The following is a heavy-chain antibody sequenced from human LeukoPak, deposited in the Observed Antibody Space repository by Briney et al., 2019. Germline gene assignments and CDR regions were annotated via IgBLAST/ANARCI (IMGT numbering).Heavy chain of an antibody. D-gene: IGHD6-13*01. V-gene: IGHV4-39*07. CDR2: IYYSGST. CDR1: GGSISSSSYY. CDR3: ARGRTDGIAAAGNWYFDL. Sequence: SETLSLTCTVSGGSISSSSYYWGWIRQPPGKGLEWIGSIYYSGSTYYNPSLKSRVTISVDTSKNQFSLKLSSVTAADTAVYYCARGRTDGIAAAGNWYFDLWGRGTLVTVSS. J-gene: IGHJ2*01.